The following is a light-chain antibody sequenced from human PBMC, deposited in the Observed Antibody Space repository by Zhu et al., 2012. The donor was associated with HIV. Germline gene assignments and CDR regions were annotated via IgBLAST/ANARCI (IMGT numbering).Light chain of an antibody. Sequence: AIRMTQSPSSFSASTGDKVTIACRASQAINNHLAWYQQKPGKAPQLLMSAASSLQNGVPSRFSGSGSGTDFTLTISCLQSEDFATYYCQQYYTYPLTFGQGTKL. J-gene: IGKJ2*01. CDR1: QAINNH. CDR3: QQYYTYPLT. V-gene: IGKV1-8*01. CDR2: AAS.